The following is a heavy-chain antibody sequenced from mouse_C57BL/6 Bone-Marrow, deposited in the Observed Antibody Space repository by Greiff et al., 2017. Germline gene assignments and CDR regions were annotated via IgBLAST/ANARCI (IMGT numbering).Heavy chain of an antibody. J-gene: IGHJ2*03. CDR1: GYTFTDYY. D-gene: IGHD1-1*01. Sequence: VQLQQSGPELVKPGASVKLSCKASGYTFTDYYMNWVKQSHGKSLEWIGDINPNNGGTRYNQKLKGKATLTGDKSSSTAYMELRSLTSEDAAVDYWARDYYGRGWDLDDWGQGTSLTVSA. CDR2: INPNNGGT. CDR3: ARDYYGRGWDLDD. V-gene: IGHV1-26*01.